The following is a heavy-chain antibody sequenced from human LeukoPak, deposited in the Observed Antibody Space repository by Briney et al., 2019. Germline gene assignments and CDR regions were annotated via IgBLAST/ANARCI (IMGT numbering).Heavy chain of an antibody. Sequence: SETLSLTCTDCGGSIRSYYWRWLLQPPGKGLEWIGYIYYSGSTNYNPSLKSRVTISVDTSKNQFSLKLSSVTAADTAVYYCARDRSGYSYGLDYYYVMDVWGQGTTVTVSS. V-gene: IGHV4-59*01. J-gene: IGHJ6*02. D-gene: IGHD5-18*01. CDR1: GGSIRSYY. CDR2: IYYSGST. CDR3: ARDRSGYSYGLDYYYVMDV.